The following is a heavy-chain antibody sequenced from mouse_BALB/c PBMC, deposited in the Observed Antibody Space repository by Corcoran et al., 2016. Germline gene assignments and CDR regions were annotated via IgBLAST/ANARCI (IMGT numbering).Heavy chain of an antibody. D-gene: IGHD1-1*01. CDR3: GRSVYYYDSSYPAWFAY. CDR2: ITPNNGGT. Sequence: EVQLQQSGPELVKPGASVKISCKTSGYTFTEYTMPWVKQSHGKRLEGIGGITPNNGGTSYNQQFTGKATLTVDKSYSTAYMELRSLTSEDSAGYYCGRSVYYYDSSYPAWFAYWGQGTLVTVSA. J-gene: IGHJ3*01. CDR1: GYTFTEYT. V-gene: IGHV1-18*01.